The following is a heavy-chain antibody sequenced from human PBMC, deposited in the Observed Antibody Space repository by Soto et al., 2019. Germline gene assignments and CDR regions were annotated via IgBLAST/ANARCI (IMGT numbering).Heavy chain of an antibody. CDR3: ARAIFRLGYCGSTRCYELDY. CDR2: IFSNDEK. Sequence: QVTLKESGPVLVKPTETLTLTCTVSGISLNSERVGVSWIRQSPGKALEWLADIFSNDEKSYSTFLRNRLTISKDTSRGQVFLIMTNMDPVDTGTYFCARAIFRLGYCGSTRCYELDYWGQGTTVTVSS. J-gene: IGHJ4*02. CDR1: GISLNSERVG. D-gene: IGHD2-2*01. V-gene: IGHV2-26*01.